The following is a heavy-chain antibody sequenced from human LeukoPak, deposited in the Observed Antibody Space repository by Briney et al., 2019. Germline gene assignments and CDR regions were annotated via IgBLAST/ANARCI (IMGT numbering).Heavy chain of an antibody. J-gene: IGHJ1*01. CDR2: IIPIFGIA. D-gene: IGHD3-22*01. V-gene: IGHV1-69*04. Sequence: GSSVKVSCKASGGTFSSYAISWVRQAPGQGLEWMGRIIPIFGIANYAQKFQGRVTITADKSTSTAYTELSSLRSEDTAVYYCASPNYYDSSGYYYRAEYFQHWGQGTLVTVSS. CDR1: GGTFSSYA. CDR3: ASPNYYDSSGYYYRAEYFQH.